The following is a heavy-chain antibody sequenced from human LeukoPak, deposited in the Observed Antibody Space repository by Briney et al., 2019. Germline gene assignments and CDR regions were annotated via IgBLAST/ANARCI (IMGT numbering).Heavy chain of an antibody. J-gene: IGHJ4*02. D-gene: IGHD1-1*01. CDR2: IRSKAYGETA. Sequence: GGSLRLSCTASGFTFGDYAMSWIRQAPGKGLEWVGFIRSKAYGETADYAASVKGRFTISRDDSKAIAYLQLNSLKTEDTAVYHCTRDRGAYNLYDYWGQGTLVTVSS. CDR3: TRDRGAYNLYDY. CDR1: GFTFGDYA. V-gene: IGHV3-49*03.